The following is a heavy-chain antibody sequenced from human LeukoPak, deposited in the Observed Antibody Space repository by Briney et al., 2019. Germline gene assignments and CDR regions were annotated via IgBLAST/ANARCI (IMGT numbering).Heavy chain of an antibody. D-gene: IGHD5-12*01. CDR3: ARVPLRGGYDRNYYYYGMDV. CDR1: GGSISSYY. Sequence: SETLSLTCTVSGGSISSYYWSWIRQPPGKGLEWIGYIYYSGSTNYNPSLKSRVTISVDTSKNQFSLKLSSVTAADTAVYYCARVPLRGGYDRNYYYYGMDVWGQGTTVTVSS. V-gene: IGHV4-59*01. J-gene: IGHJ6*02. CDR2: IYYSGST.